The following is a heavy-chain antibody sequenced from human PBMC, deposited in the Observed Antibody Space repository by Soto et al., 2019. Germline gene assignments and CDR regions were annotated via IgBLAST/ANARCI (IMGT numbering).Heavy chain of an antibody. CDR1: GGAISSSTW. CDR3: ASAKIAAAGTGIDY. J-gene: IGHJ4*02. Sequence: SETLSLTCAVSGGAISSSTWWRWVRQPPGRGLEWIGEIYHSGSTNYNPSLKSRVTISVDKSNNQFSLKLSSVTAADTAVYYCASAKIAAAGTGIDYWGQGTLVTVSS. V-gene: IGHV4-4*02. CDR2: IYHSGST. D-gene: IGHD6-13*01.